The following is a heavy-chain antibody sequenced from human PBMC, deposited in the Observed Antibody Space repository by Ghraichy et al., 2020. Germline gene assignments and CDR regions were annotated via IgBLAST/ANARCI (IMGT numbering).Heavy chain of an antibody. CDR3: AGAKPTRDSGLSSGYYFDY. V-gene: IGHV1-69*02. Sequence: SVKVSCKASGGTFSSYTISWVRQAPGQGLEWMGRIIPILGIANYAQKFQGRVTITADKSTSTAYMELSSLRSEDTAVYYCAGAKPTRDSGLSSGYYFDYWGQGTLVTVSS. CDR1: GGTFSSYT. J-gene: IGHJ4*02. CDR2: IIPILGIA. D-gene: IGHD3-22*01.